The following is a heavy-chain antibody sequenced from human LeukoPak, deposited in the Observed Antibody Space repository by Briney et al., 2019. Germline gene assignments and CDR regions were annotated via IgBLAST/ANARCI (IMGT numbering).Heavy chain of an antibody. CDR2: INHSGST. Sequence: SETLSLTCAVYGGSFSGYYWSWIRQPPGKGLEWSGEINHSGSTNYNPSLKSRVTISVDTSKNQFSLKLSSVTAADTAVYYCGRRLRGYSYGRNHFDYWGQGTLVTVSS. V-gene: IGHV4-34*01. CDR3: GRRLRGYSYGRNHFDY. CDR1: GGSFSGYY. J-gene: IGHJ4*02. D-gene: IGHD5-18*01.